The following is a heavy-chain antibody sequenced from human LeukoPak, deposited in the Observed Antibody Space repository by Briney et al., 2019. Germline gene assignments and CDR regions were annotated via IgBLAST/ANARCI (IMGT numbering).Heavy chain of an antibody. V-gene: IGHV4-59*01. D-gene: IGHD5-18*01. Sequence: SETLSLTCTVSGGSISSYYWSWIRQPPGKGLEWIGYIYYSGSTNYNPSLKSRVTISVDTSKNQFSLKLSSVTAADTAVYYCARGVDTAHPFPDYWGQGTLVTVSS. CDR1: GGSISSYY. CDR2: IYYSGST. CDR3: ARGVDTAHPFPDY. J-gene: IGHJ4*02.